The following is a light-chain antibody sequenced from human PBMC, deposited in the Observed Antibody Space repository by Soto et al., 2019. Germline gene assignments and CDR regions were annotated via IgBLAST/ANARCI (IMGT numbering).Light chain of an antibody. CDR3: QQYDILPIT. Sequence: IVLTLSPDTLSLSPGERGTLSGMGSQSVLSERLAWYQQKPGQAPRLVIFDASFRATGFPLRFSGSGSGTDFTLTITRLEPEDFAVYYCQQYDILPITFGLGTRLEIK. CDR2: DAS. CDR1: QSVLSER. V-gene: IGKV3-20*01. J-gene: IGKJ5*01.